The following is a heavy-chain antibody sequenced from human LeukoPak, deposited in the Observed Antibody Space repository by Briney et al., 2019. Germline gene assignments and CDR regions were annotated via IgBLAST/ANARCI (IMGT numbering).Heavy chain of an antibody. J-gene: IGHJ4*02. CDR3: ARHGGYCSSTSCYVYFDY. Sequence: SETLSLTCAVSGGSISSGGYSWSWIRQPPGKGLEWIGYIYHSGSTYYNPSLKSRVTISVDRSKNQFSLKLSSVTAADTAVYYCARHGGYCSSTSCYVYFDYWGQGTLVTVSS. D-gene: IGHD2-2*01. V-gene: IGHV4-30-2*01. CDR1: GGSISSGGYS. CDR2: IYHSGST.